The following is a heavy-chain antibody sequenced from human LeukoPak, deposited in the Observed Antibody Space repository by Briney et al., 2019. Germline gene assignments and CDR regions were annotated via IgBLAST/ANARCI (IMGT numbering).Heavy chain of an antibody. Sequence: WVRQPPGKGLEWIGSIYYSGSTYYNPSLKSRVTISVDTSKNQFSLKLSSVTAADTAVYYCASGSYRPFDYWGQGTLVTVSS. V-gene: IGHV4-39*01. D-gene: IGHD1-26*01. J-gene: IGHJ4*02. CDR3: ASGSYRPFDY. CDR2: IYYSGST.